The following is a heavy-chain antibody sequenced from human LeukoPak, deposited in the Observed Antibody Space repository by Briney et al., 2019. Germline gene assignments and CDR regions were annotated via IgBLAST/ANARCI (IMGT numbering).Heavy chain of an antibody. V-gene: IGHV1-18*01. CDR2: ISAYNGDT. CDR3: ASYRNGAFDI. CDR1: GFTFTTYA. D-gene: IGHD1-14*01. Sequence: GASVKVSCKTSGFTFTTYAISWVRQAPRLGLECIGWISAYNGDTNYAQNVQDRVTMTTDTSTSTAHLELRNLRSDDTAVYFCASYRNGAFDIWGQGTTITVSS. J-gene: IGHJ3*02.